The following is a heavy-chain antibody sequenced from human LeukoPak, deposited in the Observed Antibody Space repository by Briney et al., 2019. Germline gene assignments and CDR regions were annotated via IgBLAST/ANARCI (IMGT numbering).Heavy chain of an antibody. CDR2: IRSKANSYAT. CDR1: GFTFSSYA. Sequence: GGSLRLSCSASGFTFSSYAMHWVRQASGKGLEWVGRIRSKANSYATAYAASVKGRFTISRDDSKSTAYLQMNSLKTEDTAVYYCTRPYCGSTSCYEGYWGQGTLVTVSS. V-gene: IGHV3-73*01. D-gene: IGHD2-2*01. J-gene: IGHJ4*02. CDR3: TRPYCGSTSCYEGY.